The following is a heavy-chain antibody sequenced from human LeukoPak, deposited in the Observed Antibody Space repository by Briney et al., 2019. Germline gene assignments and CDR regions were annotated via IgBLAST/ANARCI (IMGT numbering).Heavy chain of an antibody. Sequence: SETLSLTCTVSGGSISSYYWSWIRQPPGKGLEWIGYIYYSGSTNYNPSLKSRVTISVDTSKNQFSLKLSSVTAVPYYYGMDVRGKGTTVTVSS. CDR2: IYYSGST. CDR1: GGSISSYY. V-gene: IGHV4-59*01. J-gene: IGHJ6*04. CDR3: V.